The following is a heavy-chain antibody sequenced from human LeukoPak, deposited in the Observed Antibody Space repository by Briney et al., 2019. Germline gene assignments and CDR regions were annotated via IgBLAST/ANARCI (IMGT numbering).Heavy chain of an antibody. Sequence: GGSLRLSCAASGFTFDDYAMHWVRQAPGKGLEWVSGISWNSGSIGYADSVKGRFTISRDNAKNSLYLQMNSLRAEDTALYYCAKDIWGYAGLRLGELSLYPSFDYWGQGTLVTVSS. J-gene: IGHJ4*02. CDR2: ISWNSGSI. D-gene: IGHD3-16*02. V-gene: IGHV3-9*01. CDR3: AKDIWGYAGLRLGELSLYPSFDY. CDR1: GFTFDDYA.